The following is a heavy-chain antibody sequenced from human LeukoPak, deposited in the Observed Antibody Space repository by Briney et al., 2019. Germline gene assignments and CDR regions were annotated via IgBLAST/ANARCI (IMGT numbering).Heavy chain of an antibody. J-gene: IGHJ4*02. CDR2: MNPYTGKT. D-gene: IGHD3-22*01. CDR3: ARAPIPYYYDSSAYYSDY. V-gene: IGHV1-8*03. CDR1: GYTFTNFD. Sequence: GASVKVSCKTSGYTFTNFDINWVRQATGQGLEWLGWMNPYTGKTGYVQKFQGRVTFTGDTSIRTAYMEVSSLTSEDTAVYYCARAPIPYYYDSSAYYSDYWGQGTLVTVSS.